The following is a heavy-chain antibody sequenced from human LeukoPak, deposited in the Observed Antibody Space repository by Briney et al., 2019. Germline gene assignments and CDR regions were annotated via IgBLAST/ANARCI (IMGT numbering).Heavy chain of an antibody. CDR3: ARGGWFGELSSDY. Sequence: SETLSLTCTVSGASISSGGYSWSWIRQPPGKGLEWIGYIYHSGSTYYNPSLKSRVTISVDRSKNQFSLKPNSVTAADTAVYYCARGGWFGELSSDYWGQGTLVTVSS. J-gene: IGHJ4*02. D-gene: IGHD3-10*01. CDR2: IYHSGST. V-gene: IGHV4-30-2*01. CDR1: GASISSGGYS.